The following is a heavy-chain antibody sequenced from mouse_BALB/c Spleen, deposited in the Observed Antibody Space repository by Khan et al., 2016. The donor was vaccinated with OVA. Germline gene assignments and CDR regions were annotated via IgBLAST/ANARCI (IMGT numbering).Heavy chain of an antibody. Sequence: QVQLKESGPGLVAPSQSLSITCTISGFSLTSYGIHWVRQPPGKGLEWLVVIWSDGKTTYNSALKSRLIIIKDNSKSQVFLKMNSLQTDDTAMYYCARQIFPGYFDVWGAGTTVTVSS. CDR3: ARQIFPGYFDV. V-gene: IGHV2-6-1*01. CDR2: IWSDGKT. J-gene: IGHJ1*01. CDR1: GFSLTSYG.